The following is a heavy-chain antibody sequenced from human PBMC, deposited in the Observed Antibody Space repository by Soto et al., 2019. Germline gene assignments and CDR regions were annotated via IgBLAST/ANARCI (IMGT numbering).Heavy chain of an antibody. V-gene: IGHV2-5*01. CDR3: AHRGYGNYPRDNWFDP. CDR1: GFSLTTPGAG. D-gene: IGHD4-17*01. J-gene: IGHJ5*02. Sequence: QITLKESGPTLVKPTQTLTLTCTFSGFSLTTPGAGVGWIRQPPGKALEWLALTYWNDDTRYNPSLKSRLTITKDTSQNPVVLTMTNMDPVDTATYYCAHRGYGNYPRDNWFDPWGQGILVIVSS. CDR2: TYWNDDT.